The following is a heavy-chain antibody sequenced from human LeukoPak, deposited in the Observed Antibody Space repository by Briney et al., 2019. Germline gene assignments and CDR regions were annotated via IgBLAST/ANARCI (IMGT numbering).Heavy chain of an antibody. J-gene: IGHJ5*02. CDR1: GYTFTGYY. D-gene: IGHD2-15*01. CDR3: SSGSGVVVAATTWFDP. CDR2: INPNSGGT. V-gene: IGHV1-2*02. Sequence: ASVTVSCKASGYTFTGYYMHWVRQAPGQGLEWMGWINPNSGGTNYPQKFQGKVTITRDTAISTAFIELSRLRCGGTGGSFWSSGSGVVVAATTWFDPWGEGTLVTVSS.